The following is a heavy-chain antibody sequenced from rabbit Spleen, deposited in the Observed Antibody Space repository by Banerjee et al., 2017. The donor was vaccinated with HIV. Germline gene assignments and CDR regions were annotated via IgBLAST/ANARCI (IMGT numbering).Heavy chain of an antibody. D-gene: IGHD6-1*01. CDR3: ARDVGSDAYIDGVFNL. Sequence: QSLEESGGDLVKPGASLTLTCTASGLDFSSSDWIYWVHQAPGKGLEWIGYIDPIFGITYFANWAKGRFTISKTSSTTVTLQMTSLTVADTATYFCARDVGSDAYIDGVFNLWGPGTLVTVS. CDR2: IDPIFGIT. CDR1: GLDFSSSDW. V-gene: IGHV1S40*01. J-gene: IGHJ4*01.